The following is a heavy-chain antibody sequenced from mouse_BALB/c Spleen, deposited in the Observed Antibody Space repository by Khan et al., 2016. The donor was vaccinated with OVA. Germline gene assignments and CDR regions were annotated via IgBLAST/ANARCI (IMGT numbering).Heavy chain of an antibody. D-gene: IGHD1-1*01. V-gene: IGHV1S81*02. CDR3: AKIKKIVATYIDF. Sequence: QVQLQQSGAELVKAGASVKMSCKASGYTFTSYWMHWVKQRLGQGLEWFAETNPTNGGNDSNEKFNGKATLTVAKSSSKAYMLLRRTTFEDSEAYYCAKIKKIVATYIDFWGQGTTLTVSS. CDR2: TNPTNGGN. J-gene: IGHJ2*01. CDR1: GYTFTSYW.